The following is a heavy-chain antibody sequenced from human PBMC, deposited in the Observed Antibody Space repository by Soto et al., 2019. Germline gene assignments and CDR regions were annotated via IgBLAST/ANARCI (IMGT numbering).Heavy chain of an antibody. D-gene: IGHD5-18*01. V-gene: IGHV4-4*02. CDR3: AGPVGGYSYKNDY. J-gene: IGHJ4*02. CDR2: IYHSGST. Sequence: SETLSLTCAVSGGSISSSNWWSWVRQPPGKGLEWIGEIYHSGSTNYNPSLKSRVTISVDKSKNQFSLKLSSVTAADTAVYYCAGPVGGYSYKNDYWGQGTQVTVSS. CDR1: GGSISSSNW.